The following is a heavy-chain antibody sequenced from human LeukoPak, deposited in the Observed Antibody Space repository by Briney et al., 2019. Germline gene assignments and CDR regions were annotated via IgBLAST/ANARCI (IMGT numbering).Heavy chain of an antibody. CDR2: ISGSGGGT. J-gene: IGHJ4*02. Sequence: QPGGSLRLSCAASGFTFSSYAMSWVRQAPEKGLEWVSTISGSGGGTYYADSARGRFTISRDNSKHTVFLQMKSLRAEDTAVYYCAKEKDSSGFFDYWGQGTLVTVSS. D-gene: IGHD3-22*01. V-gene: IGHV3-23*01. CDR3: AKEKDSSGFFDY. CDR1: GFTFSSYA.